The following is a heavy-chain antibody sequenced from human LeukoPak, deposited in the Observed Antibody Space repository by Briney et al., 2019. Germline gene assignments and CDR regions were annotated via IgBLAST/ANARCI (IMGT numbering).Heavy chain of an antibody. J-gene: IGHJ4*02. CDR2: ISSTDSYI. Sequence: GGSLRLSCAASGFTFSSYSMNWVRQAPGKGLEWVSSISSTDSYIYYADSVKGRFTISRDNAKSSLYLQVNSLRAEDTAVYFCEIESVAGISFDYWGQGTLVTVSS. CDR1: GFTFSSYS. D-gene: IGHD6-19*01. CDR3: EIESVAGISFDY. V-gene: IGHV3-21*01.